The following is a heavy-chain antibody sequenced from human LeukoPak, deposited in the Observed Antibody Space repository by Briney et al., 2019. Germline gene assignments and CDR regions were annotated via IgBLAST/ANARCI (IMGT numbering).Heavy chain of an antibody. CDR1: GGSISSYY. D-gene: IGHD6-19*01. V-gene: IGHV4-59*08. CDR2: IYYTGST. Sequence: PSETLSLTCSVSGGSISSYYWSWTRQPPGKGLEWIGYIYYTGSTNYNPSLKSRVTISVDTSKNQFSLKLSSVTAADTAVYYCARRSSSGWYYFDFWGQGTLVTVSS. J-gene: IGHJ4*02. CDR3: ARRSSSGWYYFDF.